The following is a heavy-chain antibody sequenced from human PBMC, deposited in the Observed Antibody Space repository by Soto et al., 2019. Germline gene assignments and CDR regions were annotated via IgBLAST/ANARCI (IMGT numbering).Heavy chain of an antibody. D-gene: IGHD5-12*01. CDR1: GGSISSYY. CDR3: ASGVATAYYYYMDV. CDR2: IYYSGST. V-gene: IGHV4-59*08. J-gene: IGHJ6*03. Sequence: SETLSLTCTVSGGSISSYYWSWIRQPPGKGLEWIGYIYYSGSTNYNPSLKSRVTISVDTSKNQFSLKLSSVTAADTAVYYCASGVATAYYYYMDVWGKGTTVTVSS.